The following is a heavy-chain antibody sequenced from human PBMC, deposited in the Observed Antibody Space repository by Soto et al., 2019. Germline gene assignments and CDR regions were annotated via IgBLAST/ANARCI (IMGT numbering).Heavy chain of an antibody. J-gene: IGHJ4*02. D-gene: IGHD6-13*01. V-gene: IGHV4-34*01. Sequence: QVQLQQWGAGLLKPSETLSLTCAVYGGSFSGYYWSWIRQPPGKGLEWIGEINHSGNTNYNPSLKSRVTIPVDTSKNQLFLNLSSVTAADTAMYYCARHHVRGRTIAGAAEFWGQGTLVTVSS. CDR1: GGSFSGYY. CDR3: ARHHVRGRTIAGAAEF. CDR2: INHSGNT.